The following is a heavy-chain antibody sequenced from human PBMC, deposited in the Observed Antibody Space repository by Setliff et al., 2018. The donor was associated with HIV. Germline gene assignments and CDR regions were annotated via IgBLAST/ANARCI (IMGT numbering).Heavy chain of an antibody. Sequence: SETLSLTCAVSGYSISSGYFWGWIRQPPGKGLEWIGSIYHSGRAYYNPSLKSRVTISVDTSKTQFSLRLNSLTATDTALYYCARASVGATGLYAFDIWGQGTVVTVSS. CDR1: GYSISSGYF. CDR2: IYHSGRA. J-gene: IGHJ3*02. CDR3: ARASVGATGLYAFDI. V-gene: IGHV4-38-2*01. D-gene: IGHD1-26*01.